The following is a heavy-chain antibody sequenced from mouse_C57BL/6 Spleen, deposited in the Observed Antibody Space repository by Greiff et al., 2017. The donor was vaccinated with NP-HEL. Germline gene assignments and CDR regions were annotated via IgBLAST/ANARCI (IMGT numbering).Heavy chain of an antibody. CDR1: GYTFTSYW. Sequence: QVQLQQPGAELVRPGSSVKLSCKASGYTFTSYWMHWVKQRPIQGLEWIGNIDPSDSETHYNQKFKDKATLTVDKSSSTAYMQLSSLTSEDSAVYYCAREGGYGSPFDYWGQGTTLTVSS. J-gene: IGHJ2*01. D-gene: IGHD1-1*01. V-gene: IGHV1-52*01. CDR2: IDPSDSET. CDR3: AREGGYGSPFDY.